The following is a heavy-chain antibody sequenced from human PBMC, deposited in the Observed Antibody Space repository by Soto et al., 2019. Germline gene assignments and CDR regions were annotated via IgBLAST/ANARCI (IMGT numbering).Heavy chain of an antibody. CDR3: ATFVWFGESPNWFDP. Sequence: GGSLRLSCAASGFTFSSYGMHWVRQAPGKGLEWVAVISYDGSNKYYADSVKGRFTISRDNSKNTLYLQMNSLRAEDTAVYYCATFVWFGESPNWFDPWGQGTLVTVSS. V-gene: IGHV3-30*03. CDR1: GFTFSSYG. J-gene: IGHJ5*02. D-gene: IGHD3-10*01. CDR2: ISYDGSNK.